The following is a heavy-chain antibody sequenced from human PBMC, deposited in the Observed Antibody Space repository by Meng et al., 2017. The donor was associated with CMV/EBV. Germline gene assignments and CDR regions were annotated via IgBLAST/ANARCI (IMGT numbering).Heavy chain of an antibody. CDR2: IYWDDDK. Sequence: QIHQNVAGPTLGPRTTTPPLTCPSSGFSLRTSGVRLGWIRQPPGKALEWLALIYWDDDKRYSPSLKSRLTITKDTSKNQVVLTMTNMDPVDTATYYCAHKGRRMAAAGINWFDPWGQGTLVTVSS. J-gene: IGHJ5*02. D-gene: IGHD6-13*01. CDR1: GFSLRTSGVR. V-gene: IGHV2-5*02. CDR3: AHKGRRMAAAGINWFDP.